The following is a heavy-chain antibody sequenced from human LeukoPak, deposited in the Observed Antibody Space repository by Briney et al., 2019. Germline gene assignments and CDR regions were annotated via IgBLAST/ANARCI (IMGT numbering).Heavy chain of an antibody. Sequence: PSETLSLTCAVSGGSISSSNWWSWVRQHPGKGLEWIGEIYHSGSTNYNPSLKSRVTISVDKSKNQFSLKLSSVTAADTAVYYCARFSSSGWYIDYWGQGTLVTVSS. D-gene: IGHD6-19*01. V-gene: IGHV4-4*02. CDR3: ARFSSSGWYIDY. CDR1: GGSISSSNW. CDR2: IYHSGST. J-gene: IGHJ4*02.